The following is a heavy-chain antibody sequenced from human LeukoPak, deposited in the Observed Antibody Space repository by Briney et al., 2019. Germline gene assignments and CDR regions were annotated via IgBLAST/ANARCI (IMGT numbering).Heavy chain of an antibody. D-gene: IGHD3-22*01. Sequence: GGSLRLSCAASGFTFDDYAMHWVRQAPGKGLEWVSGISWNSGSIGYADSVKGRFTISRDNAKNSLYLQMNSLRAEDTALYYCAKDAGDSSGTHFDYWGQGTLVTVSS. J-gene: IGHJ4*02. V-gene: IGHV3-9*01. CDR1: GFTFDDYA. CDR2: ISWNSGSI. CDR3: AKDAGDSSGTHFDY.